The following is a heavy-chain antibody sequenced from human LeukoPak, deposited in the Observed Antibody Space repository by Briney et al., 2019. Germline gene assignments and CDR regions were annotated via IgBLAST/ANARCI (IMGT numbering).Heavy chain of an antibody. CDR1: GYTFTSYG. V-gene: IGHV1-18*01. CDR2: ISAYNGNT. CDR3: ARVDSIVATINTDY. J-gene: IGHJ4*02. D-gene: IGHD5-12*01. Sequence: ASVKVSCKASGYTFTSYGISWVRQAPGQGLEWMGWISAYNGNTNYTQKLQGRVTMTTDTSTSTAYMELRSLRSDDTAVYYCARVDSIVATINTDYWGQGTLVTVSS.